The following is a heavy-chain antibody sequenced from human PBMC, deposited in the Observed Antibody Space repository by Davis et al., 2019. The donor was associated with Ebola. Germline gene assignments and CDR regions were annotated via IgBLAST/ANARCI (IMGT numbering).Heavy chain of an antibody. D-gene: IGHD2-15*01. CDR2: IGYNGDNT. V-gene: IGHV3-23*01. CDR3: ARDRGYCSGGSCYPYYYYYGMDV. Sequence: GGSLRLSCAASGFTFSSYAMSWVRQAPGKGLEWVSTIGYNGDNTYYADSVKGRFTISRDNSKNTLSLQMNSLRAEDTAVYYCARDRGYCSGGSCYPYYYYYGMDVWGQGTTVTVSS. J-gene: IGHJ6*02. CDR1: GFTFSSYA.